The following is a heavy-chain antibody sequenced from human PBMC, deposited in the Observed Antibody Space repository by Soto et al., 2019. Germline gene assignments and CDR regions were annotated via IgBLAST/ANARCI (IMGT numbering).Heavy chain of an antibody. CDR2: IYSGGST. CDR3: ARDGRLAAAAPEGVDY. V-gene: IGHV3-66*01. Sequence: GGSLRLSCAASGFTVSSNYMSWVRQAPGKGLEWVSVIYSGGSTYYADSVKGRFTISRDNSRNTLYLQMNSLRAEDTAVYYCARDGRLAAAAPEGVDYRAQRTLVTVSS. J-gene: IGHJ4*02. CDR1: GFTVSSNY. D-gene: IGHD6-13*01.